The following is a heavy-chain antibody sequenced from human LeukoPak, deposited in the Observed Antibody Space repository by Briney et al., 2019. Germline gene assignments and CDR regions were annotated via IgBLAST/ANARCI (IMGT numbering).Heavy chain of an antibody. D-gene: IGHD5-18*01. CDR3: ATGSTAMVNGSY. V-gene: IGHV3-21*01. Sequence: PGGSLRLSCAASGFTFSSYSMNWVRQAPGKGLEWVSSISSSSSYIYYADSVKGRFTISRDNAKNSLYLQMNSLRAEDTAVYYCATGSTAMVNGSYWGQGTLVTVSS. J-gene: IGHJ4*02. CDR2: ISSSSSYI. CDR1: GFTFSSYS.